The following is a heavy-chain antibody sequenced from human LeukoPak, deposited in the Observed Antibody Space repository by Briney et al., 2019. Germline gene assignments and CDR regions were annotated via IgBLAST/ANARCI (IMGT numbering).Heavy chain of an antibody. CDR2: ISSSGSTI. CDR3: ATQHTLWSPSDC. Sequence: GGSLRLSCAASGFILSSYEMNWVRQAPGKGLEWLSYISSSGSTIYYADSVKGRFTISRDNAKNSLYLQMNSLRAEDTAVYYCATQHTLWSPSDCWGQGTLVTVSS. V-gene: IGHV3-48*03. CDR1: GFILSSYE. D-gene: IGHD3-10*01. J-gene: IGHJ4*02.